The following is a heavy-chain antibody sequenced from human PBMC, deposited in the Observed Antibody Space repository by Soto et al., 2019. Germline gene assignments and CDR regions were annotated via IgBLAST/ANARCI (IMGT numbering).Heavy chain of an antibody. CDR3: ARFRSPYRSPRWATYYYGMDV. J-gene: IGHJ6*02. CDR1: GGTFSCYA. D-gene: IGHD2-2*02. CDR2: IIPIFGTA. V-gene: IGHV1-69*12. Sequence: QVQLVQSGAEVKKPGSSVKVSCKASGGTFSCYAISWVRQAPGQGLEWMGGIIPIFGTANYAQKCQGRVTLPADESTGTAYMELSSLSSEDTAVYYCARFRSPYRSPRWATYYYGMDVWGQGTTVTVSS.